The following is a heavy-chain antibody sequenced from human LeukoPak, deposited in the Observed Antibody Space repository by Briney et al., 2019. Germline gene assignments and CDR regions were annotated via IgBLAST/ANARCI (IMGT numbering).Heavy chain of an antibody. V-gene: IGHV3-48*02. D-gene: IGHD3-22*01. J-gene: IGHJ5*02. CDR2: ISSSSSTI. CDR3: ARREYGSSGYTNWFDP. CDR1: GFTFSSYS. Sequence: GGSLRLSCAASGFTFSSYSMNWVRQAPGKGLEWISYISSSSSTIYSADSVKGRFTISRDNAKNSLYLQMNSLRDEDTAVYYCARREYGSSGYTNWFDPWGQGTLVTVSS.